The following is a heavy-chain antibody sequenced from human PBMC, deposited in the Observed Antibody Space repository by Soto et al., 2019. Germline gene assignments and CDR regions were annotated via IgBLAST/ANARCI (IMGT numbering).Heavy chain of an antibody. J-gene: IGHJ4*02. V-gene: IGHV4-30-2*01. D-gene: IGHD6-19*01. Sequence: SETLSLTCAVSGGSISSGGYSWSWIRQPPGKGLEWIGYIYHSGSTYYNPSLKSRVTISVDRAKNQFSLKLSSVTAADTAVYYCARSAIIAVAGFDYWGQGTLVTVSS. CDR2: IYHSGST. CDR3: ARSAIIAVAGFDY. CDR1: GGSISSGGYS.